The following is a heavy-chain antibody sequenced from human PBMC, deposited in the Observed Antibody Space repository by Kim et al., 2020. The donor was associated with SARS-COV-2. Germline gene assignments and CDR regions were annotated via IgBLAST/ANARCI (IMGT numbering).Heavy chain of an antibody. CDR2: ISYDGSNK. V-gene: IGHV3-30*18. D-gene: IGHD3-16*01. J-gene: IGHJ4*02. CDR1: GFTFSSYG. Sequence: GGSLRLSCAASGFTFSSYGMHWVRQAPGKGLEWVAVISYDGSNKYYADSVKGRFTISRDNSKNTLYLQMNSLRAEDTAVYYCAKGPAGVMITFGGVMNFWGQGTLVTVSS. CDR3: AKGPAGVMITFGGVMNF.